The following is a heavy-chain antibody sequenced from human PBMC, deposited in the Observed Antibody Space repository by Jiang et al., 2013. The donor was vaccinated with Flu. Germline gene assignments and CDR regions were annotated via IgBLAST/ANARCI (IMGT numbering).Heavy chain of an antibody. CDR3: ARSMVRGVRDYYYYGMDV. J-gene: IGHJ6*04. V-gene: IGHV4-59*08. D-gene: IGHD3-10*01. CDR2: IYYSGST. Sequence: ETLSLTCTVSGGSISSYYWSWIRQPPGKGLEWIGYIYYSGSTNYNPSLKSRVTISVDTSKNQFSLKLSSVTAADTAVYYCARSMVRGVRDYYYYGMDVWGKGTTVTVSS. CDR1: GGSISSYY.